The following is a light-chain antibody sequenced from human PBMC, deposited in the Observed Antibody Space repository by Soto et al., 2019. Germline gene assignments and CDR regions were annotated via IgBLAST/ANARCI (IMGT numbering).Light chain of an antibody. CDR3: QHRNNWPLT. Sequence: EVVLTQSPVTLSLSPGERATLSCRASQSVSSKLAWYQQKPGQAPRLLIYATSSRAAGIPARFSGSGSGTDFTLTISSLEPEDFAVYYCQHRNNWPLTFGGGTKVDIK. V-gene: IGKV3-11*01. CDR1: QSVSSK. CDR2: ATS. J-gene: IGKJ4*01.